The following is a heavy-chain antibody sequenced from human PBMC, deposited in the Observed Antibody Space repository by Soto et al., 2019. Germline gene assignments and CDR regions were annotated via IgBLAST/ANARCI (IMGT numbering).Heavy chain of an antibody. V-gene: IGHV3-23*01. CDR1: GFTFSSYA. Sequence: PGGSLRLSCAASGFTFSSYAMIWVRQAPGKGLEWVSTISGSGISTYYADSVRGRFTISRDNSKNSLYLQMNSVRADDTAVYYCAKSPDSGGNSYYFDYWGQGTPVTVSS. J-gene: IGHJ4*02. CDR2: ISGSGIST. CDR3: AKSPDSGGNSYYFDY. D-gene: IGHD2-21*02.